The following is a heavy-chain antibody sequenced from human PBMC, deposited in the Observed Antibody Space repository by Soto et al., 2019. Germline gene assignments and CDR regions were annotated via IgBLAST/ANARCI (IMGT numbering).Heavy chain of an antibody. CDR1: GYTFISYA. D-gene: IGHD6-19*01. V-gene: IGHV1-3*01. J-gene: IGHJ6*02. Sequence: QVQLVQSGAEVKKPGASVKVSCKASGYTFISYAMHWVRQAPGQRLEWMGWINAGNGNTKYSQKFQGRVTIIRDTAASTAYMELSSLRYEDKAFYYCASRKVVDGTNDYYYGMDVWGQGTTVTVSS. CDR2: INAGNGNT. CDR3: ASRKVVDGTNDYYYGMDV.